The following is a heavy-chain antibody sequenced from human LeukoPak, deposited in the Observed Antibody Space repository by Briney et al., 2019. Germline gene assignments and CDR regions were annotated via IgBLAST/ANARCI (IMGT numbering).Heavy chain of an antibody. CDR1: GYSISRGYY. Sequence: SETLSLTCGVSGYSISRGYYWAWIRQPPGKGLEWIGTIYHTGSTYYTPSLGSRVTISVDTSRNEFSLNLNSVTAADTAVYYCARAGWIITSGIDYWGQGALVTVSS. V-gene: IGHV4-38-2*01. CDR2: IYHTGST. D-gene: IGHD3-10*01. CDR3: ARAGWIITSGIDY. J-gene: IGHJ4*02.